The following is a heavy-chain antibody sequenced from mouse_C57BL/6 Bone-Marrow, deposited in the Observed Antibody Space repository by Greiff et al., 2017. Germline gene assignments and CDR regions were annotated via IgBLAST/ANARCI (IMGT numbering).Heavy chain of an antibody. Sequence: VQLQQSGAELARPGASVKLSCKASGYTFTSYGISWVKQRTGQGLEWIGEIYPRSGNTYYNEKFKGKATLTADNSSSTAYMELRSLTSEDSAVYFCARGRLGGFAYWGQGTLVTVSA. V-gene: IGHV1-81*01. CDR1: GYTFTSYG. J-gene: IGHJ3*01. CDR2: IYPRSGNT. D-gene: IGHD4-1*01. CDR3: ARGRLGGFAY.